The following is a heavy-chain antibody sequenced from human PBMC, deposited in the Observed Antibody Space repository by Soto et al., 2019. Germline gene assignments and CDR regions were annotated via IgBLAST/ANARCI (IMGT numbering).Heavy chain of an antibody. V-gene: IGHV1-2*04. CDR3: ARGDSTDCSNGVCSFFYNHDMDV. CDR1: GYTFTGYY. CDR2: INPKSGGT. J-gene: IGHJ6*02. Sequence: ASVKVSCKASGYTFTGYYMHWVRQAPGQGLEWLGRINPKSGGTSTAQKFQGWVTMTTDTSISTASMDLTRPTSYDTAIYYCARGDSTDCSNGVCSFFYNHDMDVWGQGTTVTVSS. D-gene: IGHD2-8*01.